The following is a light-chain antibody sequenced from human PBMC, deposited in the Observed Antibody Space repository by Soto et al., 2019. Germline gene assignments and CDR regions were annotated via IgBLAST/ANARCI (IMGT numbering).Light chain of an antibody. J-gene: IGKJ1*01. CDR1: QSVSSN. Sequence: EIVMTQSPATLSVSPGERATLSCRASQSVSSNLAWYQQKPGQAPRLLIYGASIRATGIPARFSGSGSGTEFTITISSMQSEDVEVYYCQQYNNWPRKFGQGTKVDIK. CDR3: QQYNNWPRK. V-gene: IGKV3D-15*01. CDR2: GAS.